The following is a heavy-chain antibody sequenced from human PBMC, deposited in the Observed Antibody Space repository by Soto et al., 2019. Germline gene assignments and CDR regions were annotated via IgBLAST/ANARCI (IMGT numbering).Heavy chain of an antibody. Sequence: SETLSLTCTVSGGSISSSSYYWGWIRQPPGKGLEWIGSIYYSGSTYYNPSLKSRVTISVDTSKNQFSLKLSSVTAADTAVYYCARRGNYYYDSSGYFEYWGQGTLVTVSS. CDR2: IYYSGST. CDR1: GGSISSSSYY. V-gene: IGHV4-39*01. D-gene: IGHD3-22*01. CDR3: ARRGNYYYDSSGYFEY. J-gene: IGHJ4*02.